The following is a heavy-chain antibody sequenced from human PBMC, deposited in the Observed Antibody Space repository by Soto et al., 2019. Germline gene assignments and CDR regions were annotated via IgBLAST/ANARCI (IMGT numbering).Heavy chain of an antibody. CDR1: GYTFTSYG. Sequence: ASVKVSCKASGYTFTSYGISWVRQAPGQGLEWMGWISAYNGNTNYAQKLQGRVTMTTDTSTSTAYMELRSLRSDDTAVYYCARWVAAHSTGNWYAPWGQGSLVTVSS. CDR3: ARWVAAHSTGNWYAP. CDR2: ISAYNGNT. D-gene: IGHD6-6*01. V-gene: IGHV1-18*01. J-gene: IGHJ5*02.